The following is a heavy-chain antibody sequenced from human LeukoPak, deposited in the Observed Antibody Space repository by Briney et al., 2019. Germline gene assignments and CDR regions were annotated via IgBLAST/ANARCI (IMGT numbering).Heavy chain of an antibody. D-gene: IGHD7-27*01. CDR2: IDGSGDKT. J-gene: IGHJ4*02. Sequence: LPGGSLRLSCAASGFTFSNFAIRWVRQVPGKGLEWVSSIDGSGDKTHYPDSVRGRFTVSRDNSKNTLYLQMNSLRVEDTATYFCAKVQFNWGPIDYWGQGTPVIASS. V-gene: IGHV3-23*01. CDR1: GFTFSNFA. CDR3: AKVQFNWGPIDY.